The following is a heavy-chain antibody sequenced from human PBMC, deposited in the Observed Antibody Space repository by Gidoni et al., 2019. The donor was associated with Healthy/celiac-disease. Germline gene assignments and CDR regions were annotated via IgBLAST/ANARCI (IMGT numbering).Heavy chain of an antibody. CDR1: GFTFSSYA. J-gene: IGHJ4*02. CDR2: ISGSGGST. D-gene: IGHD3-22*01. CDR3: VTAWRDSSGYYYRGY. Sequence: EVQLLESGGGLVQPGGSLRLSCAASGFTFSSYAMSWVRQAPGKGLEWVSAISGSGGSTYYADSVKGRFTISRDNSKNTLYLQMNSLRAEDTAVYYCVTAWRDSSGYYYRGYWGQGTLVTVSS. V-gene: IGHV3-23*01.